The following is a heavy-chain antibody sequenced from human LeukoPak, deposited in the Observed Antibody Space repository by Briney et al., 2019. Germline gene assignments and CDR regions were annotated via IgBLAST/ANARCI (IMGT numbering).Heavy chain of an antibody. CDR1: GGSISSGCYC. J-gene: IGHJ5*02. CDR2: IYYSGST. V-gene: IGHV4-31*03. D-gene: IGHD1-26*01. CDR3: ARDSGSYYPWFDP. Sequence: LSLTCTVSGGSISSGCYCSSWIRQHPGKGLERIGYIYYSGSTYYTPSLNSRVTISVDTSKNQFSLKLSSVSAADTAVYDCARDSGSYYPWFDPSGQGSLVTASS.